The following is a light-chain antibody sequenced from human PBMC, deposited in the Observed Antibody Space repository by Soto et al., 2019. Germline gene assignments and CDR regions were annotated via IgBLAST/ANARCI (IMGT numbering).Light chain of an antibody. CDR3: SSYSSSSTV. V-gene: IGLV2-14*01. Sequence: QPALTQPASVSGSPGQSITISCTGTSSDVGSYNYVSWYQQHPGKAPKLMIYEVSTRPSGVSSRFSGSKSGNTASLTISGLQAEDEADYYCSSYSSSSTVFGTGTKLTVL. CDR1: SSDVGSYNY. CDR2: EVS. J-gene: IGLJ1*01.